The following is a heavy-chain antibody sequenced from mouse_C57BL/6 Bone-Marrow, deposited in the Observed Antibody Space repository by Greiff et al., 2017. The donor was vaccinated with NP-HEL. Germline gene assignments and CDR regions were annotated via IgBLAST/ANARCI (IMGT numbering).Heavy chain of an antibody. Sequence: QVQLKQSGPELVKPGASVKISCKASGYAFSSSWMNWVKQRPGKGLEWIGRIYPGDGDTNYNGKFKGKATLTADKSSSTAYMQLSSLTSEDSAVYFCARSTTVVAKDYWGQGTTLTVSS. CDR2: IYPGDGDT. J-gene: IGHJ2*01. CDR1: GYAFSSSW. V-gene: IGHV1-82*01. D-gene: IGHD1-1*01. CDR3: ARSTTVVAKDY.